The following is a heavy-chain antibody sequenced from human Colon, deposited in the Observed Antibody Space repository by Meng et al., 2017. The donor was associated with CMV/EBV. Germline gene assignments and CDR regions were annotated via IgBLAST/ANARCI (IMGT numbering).Heavy chain of an antibody. V-gene: IGHV3-21*01. Sequence: GESLKISCAGSGFTFDSYSMNWVRQAPGKGLEWVSSISSSTTYIYYADSLKGRFTVSRDNAKNPLFLQMHGLGAEDTAVYYCARGADFDFWGHGTLVTVSS. CDR1: GFTFDSYS. D-gene: IGHD4/OR15-4a*01. J-gene: IGHJ4*01. CDR2: ISSSTTYI. CDR3: ARGADFDF.